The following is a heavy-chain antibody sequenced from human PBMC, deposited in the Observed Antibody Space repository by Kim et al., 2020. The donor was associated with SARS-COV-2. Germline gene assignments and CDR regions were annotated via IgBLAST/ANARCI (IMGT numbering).Heavy chain of an antibody. CDR1: GFTFSSYS. Sequence: GGSLRLSCAASGFTFSSYSMNWVRQAPGKGLEWVSYISSSSSTIYYADSVKGRFTISRDNAKNSLYLQMNSLRDEDTAVYYCASQLGDSFHYYYYGMDVCGQGNTVTVSS. J-gene: IGHJ6*02. V-gene: IGHV3-48*02. CDR3: ASQLGDSFHYYYYGMDV. D-gene: IGHD5-18*01. CDR2: ISSSSSTI.